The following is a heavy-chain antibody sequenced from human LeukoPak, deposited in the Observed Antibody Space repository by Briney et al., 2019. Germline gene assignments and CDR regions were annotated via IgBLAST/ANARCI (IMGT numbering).Heavy chain of an antibody. J-gene: IGHJ6*04. Sequence: GDSLRLSCAASGFTFSSYAMHWVRQAPGKGLEGVAVISYDGSNKYYADSVKGRFTISRDNSKNTLYLQMNSLRAEDTAVYYCARDRAYGSGSYSNYYYYYGMDVWGKGTTVTVSS. D-gene: IGHD3-10*01. V-gene: IGHV3-30*04. CDR1: GFTFSSYA. CDR3: ARDRAYGSGSYSNYYYYYGMDV. CDR2: ISYDGSNK.